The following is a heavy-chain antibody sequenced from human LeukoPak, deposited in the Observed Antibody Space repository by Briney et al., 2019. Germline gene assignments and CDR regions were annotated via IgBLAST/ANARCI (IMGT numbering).Heavy chain of an antibody. CDR1: GFPFSSYT. V-gene: IGHV3-23*01. Sequence: GGSLRLSCVASGFPFSSYTLSWVRQAPGRGLEWVSAISGSSPATYYSGSVKGRFTISRDNSKNTLYLQMNSLRAEDTAVYYCAKERQAGDYFTSDHWGQGTLVTVSS. CDR3: AKERQAGDYFTSDH. D-gene: IGHD4-17*01. CDR2: ISGSSPAT. J-gene: IGHJ4*02.